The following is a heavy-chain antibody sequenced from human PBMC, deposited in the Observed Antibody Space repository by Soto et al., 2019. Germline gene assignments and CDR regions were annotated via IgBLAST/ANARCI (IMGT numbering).Heavy chain of an antibody. CDR2: INHSGST. CDR3: AREEGDRSNGGVPDY. CDR1: GGSFSGYY. D-gene: IGHD3-16*01. V-gene: IGHV4-34*01. Sequence: QVQLQQWGAGLLKPSETLSLTCAVYGGSFSGYYWSWIRQPPGKGLEWIGEINHSGSTNYNPSLKSRVTISVDTSKNQFSLKLSSVTAADTAVYYCAREEGDRSNGGVPDYWGPGTLVTVSS. J-gene: IGHJ4*02.